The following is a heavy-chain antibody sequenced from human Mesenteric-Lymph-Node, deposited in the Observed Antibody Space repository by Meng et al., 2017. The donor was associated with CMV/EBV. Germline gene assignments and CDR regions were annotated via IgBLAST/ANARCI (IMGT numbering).Heavy chain of an antibody. CDR3: AKHMAPSDTAGYYYYYYGMDV. J-gene: IGHJ6*02. D-gene: IGHD2-21*01. CDR1: GFTFLTYE. V-gene: IGHV3-48*03. Sequence: GGSLRLSCAASGFTFLTYEMNWVRQAPGKGLEWISYIGSSGDAIYYADSVKGRFTISRDNSKNTLYLLMNSLRVEDTAIYYCAKHMAPSDTAGYYYYYYGMDVWGQGTTVTVSS. CDR2: IGSSGDAI.